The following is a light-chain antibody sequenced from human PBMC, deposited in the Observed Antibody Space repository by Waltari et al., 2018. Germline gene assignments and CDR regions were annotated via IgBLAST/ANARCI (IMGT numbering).Light chain of an antibody. CDR2: EDN. CDR3: GTWDSSLSGVV. V-gene: IGLV1-51*02. CDR1: SPTVSTNY. J-gene: IGLJ7*01. Sequence: QSVLTQPPSASAAPGQRVTISCSGGSPTVSTNYVLLYRQLPGTAPQLRMVEDNERPSGIPGRFPGSKSGTSATLDITGLQAGDEADYYCGTWDSSLSGVVFGGGTHLTVL.